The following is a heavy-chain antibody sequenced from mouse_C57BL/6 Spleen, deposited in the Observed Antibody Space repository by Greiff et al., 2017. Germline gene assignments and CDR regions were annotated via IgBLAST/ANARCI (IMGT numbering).Heavy chain of an antibody. D-gene: IGHD2-1*01. CDR2: IDPETGGT. CDR3: TRHNYGKGYAMDY. J-gene: IGHJ4*01. Sequence: QVQLQQSGAELVRPGASVTLSCKASGYTFTDYEMHWVKQTPVHGLEWIGAIDPETGGTAYNQKFKGKDILTADKSSSTAYMELRSLTSEDSAVYYCTRHNYGKGYAMDYWGQGTSVTVSS. V-gene: IGHV1-15*01. CDR1: GYTFTDYE.